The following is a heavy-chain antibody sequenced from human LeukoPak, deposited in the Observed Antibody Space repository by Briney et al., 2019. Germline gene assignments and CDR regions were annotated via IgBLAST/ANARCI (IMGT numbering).Heavy chain of an antibody. J-gene: IGHJ4*02. V-gene: IGHV1-2*02. CDR3: ATIPRGYSPSHY. CDR1: GYTFTSYG. CDR2: INPNSGGT. Sequence: ASVKVSCKASGYTFTSYGISWVRQAPGQGLEWMGWINPNSGGTNYAQKFQGRVTMTRDTSISTAYMELSRLRSDDTAVYYCATIPRGYSPSHYWGQGTLVTVSS. D-gene: IGHD5-18*01.